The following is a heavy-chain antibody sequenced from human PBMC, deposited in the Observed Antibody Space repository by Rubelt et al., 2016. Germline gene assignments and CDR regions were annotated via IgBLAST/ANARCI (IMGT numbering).Heavy chain of an antibody. J-gene: IGHJ4*02. V-gene: IGHV1-18*01. CDR3: ARDVGGNSVLYYFDY. CDR2: ISAYNGNT. Sequence: QVQLVQSGAEVKKPGASVKVSCKASGYTFTSYAMNWVRQAPGQGLEWMGWISAYNGNTNYAQKLQGRVTMTTDTSTSTAYMELRSLRSDDTAVYYCARDVGGNSVLYYFDYWGQGTLVTVSS. D-gene: IGHD4-23*01. CDR1: GYTFTSYA.